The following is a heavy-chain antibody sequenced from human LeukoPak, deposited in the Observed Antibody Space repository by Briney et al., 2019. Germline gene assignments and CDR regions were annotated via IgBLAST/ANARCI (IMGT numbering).Heavy chain of an antibody. CDR3: ARGQYYDFWSGYYKGYYYYMDV. V-gene: IGHV1-8*01. CDR2: MNPNSGNT. CDR1: GYTFTSYD. D-gene: IGHD3-3*01. Sequence: ASVKVSCKASGYTFTSYDTKWVRQATGQGLEWMGWMNPNSGNTGYAQKFQGRVTMTRNTSISTAYMELSSLRSEDTAVYYCARGQYYDFWSGYYKGYYYYMDVWGKGTTVTVSS. J-gene: IGHJ6*03.